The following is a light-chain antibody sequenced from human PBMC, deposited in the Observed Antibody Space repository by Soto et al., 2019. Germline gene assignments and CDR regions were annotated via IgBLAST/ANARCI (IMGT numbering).Light chain of an antibody. CDR3: QQYHSYWT. Sequence: EIVMTQSPATLSVSQGERATLSCRDGQWVSSRLAWYQQKPGQAPRLLIYGASIRATGVPARFSGSGSGTEFTLIISNLQTDDFSTYYCQQYHSYWTFGQGTKVDIK. CDR1: QWVSSR. V-gene: IGKV3-15*01. J-gene: IGKJ1*01. CDR2: GAS.